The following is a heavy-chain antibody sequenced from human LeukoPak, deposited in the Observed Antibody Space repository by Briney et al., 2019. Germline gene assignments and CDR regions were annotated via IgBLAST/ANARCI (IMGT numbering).Heavy chain of an antibody. Sequence: VASVKVSCKASGYSFTGYYIHWVRQAPGQGLEWMAWINPNSGDTNFAQKFQGRVTMTRDTSISTVYMELSRLRSDDTAGFFCARGYYDSSDFEYFQHWGQGTLVTVSS. CDR2: INPNSGDT. CDR1: GYSFTGYY. CDR3: ARGYYDSSDFEYFQH. D-gene: IGHD3-22*01. J-gene: IGHJ1*01. V-gene: IGHV1-2*02.